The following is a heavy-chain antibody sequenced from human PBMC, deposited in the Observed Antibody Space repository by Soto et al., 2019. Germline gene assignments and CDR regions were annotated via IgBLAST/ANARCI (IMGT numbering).Heavy chain of an antibody. CDR2: IEAKSDGGTT. CDR1: GVTFSNAW. J-gene: IGHJ6*02. Sequence: PGGALRLSCAASGVTFSNAWMAWVRQTPGKGLERVGHIEAKSDGGTTDLAAPVRGRFSISRDDSINTVYLQMNSLKSEDSAVYYCTSRLSIFYGMDVWGPGTTVTVSS. D-gene: IGHD3-3*01. V-gene: IGHV3-15*04. CDR3: TSRLSIFYGMDV.